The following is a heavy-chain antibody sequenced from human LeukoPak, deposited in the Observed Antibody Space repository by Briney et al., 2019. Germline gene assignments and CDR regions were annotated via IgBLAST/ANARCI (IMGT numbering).Heavy chain of an antibody. CDR2: ISTTSSTI. Sequence: GGSLRLSCEASGFTFSTYSMNWVRQAPGKGLEWVSFISTTSSTIYYADSVKGRFTISRDNAKNSLYLQMTSLRAEDTAVYYCARSITYYYDRSGYRSNYYYMDVWGKGTTVTISS. J-gene: IGHJ6*03. D-gene: IGHD3-22*01. V-gene: IGHV3-48*01. CDR3: ARSITYYYDRSGYRSNYYYMDV. CDR1: GFTFSTYS.